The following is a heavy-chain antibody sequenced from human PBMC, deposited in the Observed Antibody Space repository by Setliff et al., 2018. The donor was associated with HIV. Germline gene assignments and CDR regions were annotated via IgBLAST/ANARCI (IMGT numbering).Heavy chain of an antibody. J-gene: IGHJ4*02. V-gene: IGHV3-7*01. Sequence: SGGSLRLSCEGSGFDFSTYWMSWVRQAPGKGLEWVANIKLHGSEKYYVDSVKGRFTISRDDAKNTLYLQMNSLRAEDTGVYYCHSGYDTEEQSYFDYWGQGALVTVSS. CDR2: IKLHGSEK. CDR1: GFDFSTYW. D-gene: IGHD5-12*01. CDR3: HSGYDTEEQSYFDY.